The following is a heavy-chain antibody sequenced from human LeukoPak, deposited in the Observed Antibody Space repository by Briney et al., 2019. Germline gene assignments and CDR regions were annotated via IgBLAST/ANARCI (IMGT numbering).Heavy chain of an antibody. CDR1: GFSMSVYW. CDR2: IKQDGSER. J-gene: IGHJ4*02. Sequence: GGSLRLSCEASGFSMSVYWMSWVRQAPGKGLEWVGNIKQDGSERYYVDSVKGRFTISRDNAKKSLYLQMNSLRAEDTAVYYCARDWGAYYHFFDYWGQGTMVTVSS. CDR3: ARDWGAYYHFFDY. V-gene: IGHV3-7*01. D-gene: IGHD3-22*01.